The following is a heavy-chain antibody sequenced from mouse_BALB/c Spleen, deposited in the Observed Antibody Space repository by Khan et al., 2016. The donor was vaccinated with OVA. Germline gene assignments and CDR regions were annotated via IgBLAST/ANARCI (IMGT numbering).Heavy chain of an antibody. CDR3: AKNYRYDVYFDY. Sequence: VQLQQSGPELVKPGASVRMSCKASGYTFTSYVMHWVKQKPGQGLEWIGYIYPYNDDTKYNETFKGKATLTSDKSSSPAYMELSSLTSEDSAVYYCAKNYRYDVYFDYWGQGTTLTGSS. CDR2: IYPYNDDT. J-gene: IGHJ2*01. CDR1: GYTFTSYV. D-gene: IGHD2-14*01. V-gene: IGHV1S136*01.